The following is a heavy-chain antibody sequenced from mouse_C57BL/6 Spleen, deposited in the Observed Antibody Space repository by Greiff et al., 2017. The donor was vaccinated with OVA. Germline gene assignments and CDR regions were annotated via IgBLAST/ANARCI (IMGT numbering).Heavy chain of an antibody. CDR1: GYSFTGYY. CDR2: INPSTGGT. Sequence: EVKLVESGPELVKPGASVKISCKASGYSFTGYYMNWVKQSPEKSLEWIGEINPSTGGTTYNQKFKAKATLTVDKSSSTAYMQLKSLTSEDSAVYYCARSGGSLFDYWGQGTTLTVSS. CDR3: ARSGGSLFDY. V-gene: IGHV1-42*01. D-gene: IGHD1-1*01. J-gene: IGHJ2*01.